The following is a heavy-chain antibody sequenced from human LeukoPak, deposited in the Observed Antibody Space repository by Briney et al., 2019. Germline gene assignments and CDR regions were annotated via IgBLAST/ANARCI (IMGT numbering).Heavy chain of an antibody. CDR1: GGSFSGYY. D-gene: IGHD5-24*01. CDR2: INHSGST. V-gene: IGHV4-34*01. J-gene: IGHJ4*02. Sequence: PSETLSITCAVYGGSFSGYYWSWIRQPPGKGLEWIGEINHSGSTNYNPSLKSRVTISVDTSKNQFSLKLSSVTAADTAVYYCARVRSWLNPRDGYNFLLIYYFDYWGQGTLVTVSS. CDR3: ARVRSWLNPRDGYNFLLIYYFDY.